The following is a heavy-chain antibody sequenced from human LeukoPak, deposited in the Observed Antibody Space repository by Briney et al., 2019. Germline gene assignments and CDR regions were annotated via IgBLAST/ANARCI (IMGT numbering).Heavy chain of an antibody. Sequence: GGSLRLSCAASRFTFSDYYMSWIRQAPGKGLEWVSYISSSGSTIYYADSVKGRFTISRDNDKNSLYLQMKSLRAEDTAVYYCARSRSWYTNSFDPWGQGTLVTVSS. D-gene: IGHD6-13*01. CDR1: RFTFSDYY. CDR3: ARSRSWYTNSFDP. CDR2: ISSSGSTI. V-gene: IGHV3-11*01. J-gene: IGHJ5*02.